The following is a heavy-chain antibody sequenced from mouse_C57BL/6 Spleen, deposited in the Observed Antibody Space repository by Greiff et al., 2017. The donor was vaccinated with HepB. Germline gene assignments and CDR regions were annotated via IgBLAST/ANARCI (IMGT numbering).Heavy chain of an antibody. CDR2: ISDGGSYT. D-gene: IGHD4-1*01. CDR1: GFTFSSYA. V-gene: IGHV5-4*01. Sequence: DVMLVESGGGLVKPGGSLKLSCAASGFTFSSYAMSWVRQTPEKRLEWVATISDGGSYTYYPDNVKGRFTISRDNAKNNLYLQMSHLKSEDTAMYYCARDLDVGAMDYWGQGTSVTVSS. J-gene: IGHJ4*01. CDR3: ARDLDVGAMDY.